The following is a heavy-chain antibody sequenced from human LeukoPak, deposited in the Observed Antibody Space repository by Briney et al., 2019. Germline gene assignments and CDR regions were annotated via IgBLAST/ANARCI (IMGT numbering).Heavy chain of an antibody. D-gene: IGHD3-10*01. J-gene: IGHJ4*02. Sequence: PVKVSCKASGGTFSSYAISWVRQAPGQGLEWMGGIIPISDTANYAQKFQGRVTITADESTSTAYMELSSLRSQDTAVYYCARVSGSSGSYYFDYWGQGTLVTVSS. CDR3: ARVSGSSGSYYFDY. CDR2: IIPISDTA. V-gene: IGHV1-69*13. CDR1: GGTFSSYA.